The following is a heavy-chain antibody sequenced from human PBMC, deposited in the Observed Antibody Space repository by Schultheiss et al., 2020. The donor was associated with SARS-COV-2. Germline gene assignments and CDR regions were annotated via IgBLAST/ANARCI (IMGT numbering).Heavy chain of an antibody. Sequence: GGSLRLSCAASGFTFSSYDMHWVRQATGKGLEWVSAIGTAGDPYYPGSVKGRFTISRDDAKNSLYLQLNSLRVEDTAVFYCAREMTTSFDWSLQAPDYWGQGTLVTVSS. D-gene: IGHD3-9*01. CDR3: AREMTTSFDWSLQAPDY. CDR1: GFTFSSYD. CDR2: IGTAGDP. J-gene: IGHJ4*02. V-gene: IGHV3-13*05.